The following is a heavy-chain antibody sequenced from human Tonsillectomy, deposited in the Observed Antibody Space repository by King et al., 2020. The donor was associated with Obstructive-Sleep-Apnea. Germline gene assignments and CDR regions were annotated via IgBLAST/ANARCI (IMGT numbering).Heavy chain of an antibody. CDR1: GDSINTYY. J-gene: IGHJ5*02. Sequence: VQLQESGPGLVKPSETLSLTCTVSGDSINTYYWSWLRQSPEKGLEWIGYVYVTAGTIYNPSLKSRVTTPADAARNQFSLTLTSVTAADTAVYYCARHQSAAYYFDSSGYPRPIDRWGQGALVTVSS. CDR3: ARHQSAAYYFDSSGYPRPIDR. CDR2: VYVTAGT. V-gene: IGHV4-59*01. D-gene: IGHD3-22*01.